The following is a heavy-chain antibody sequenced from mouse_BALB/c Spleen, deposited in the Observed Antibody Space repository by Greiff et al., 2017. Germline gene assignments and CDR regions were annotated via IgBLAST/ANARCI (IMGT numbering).Heavy chain of an antibody. CDR2: ISSGGST. CDR1: GFTFSSYA. D-gene: IGHD1-1*01. CDR3: ARITPYYAMDY. Sequence: EVQVVESGGGLVKPGGSLKLSCAASGFTFSSYAMSWVRQTPEKRLEWVASISSGGSTYYPDSVKGRFTISRDNARNILYLQMSSLRSEDTAMYYCARITPYYAMDYWGQGTSVTVSS. V-gene: IGHV5-6-5*01. J-gene: IGHJ4*01.